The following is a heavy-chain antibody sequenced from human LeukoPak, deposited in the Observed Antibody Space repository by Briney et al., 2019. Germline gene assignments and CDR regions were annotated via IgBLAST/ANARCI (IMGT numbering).Heavy chain of an antibody. Sequence: GGSLRLSCAASEFTFSSYEMNWVRQAPGKGLEWISYISSASNTIYYADSVKGRFTISRDNAKNSVYLQMNSLRAEDTAMYYCARDGWFGDYNWFDPWGQGTLVTVSS. CDR2: ISSASNTI. D-gene: IGHD3-10*01. CDR3: ARDGWFGDYNWFDP. CDR1: EFTFSSYE. V-gene: IGHV3-48*01. J-gene: IGHJ5*02.